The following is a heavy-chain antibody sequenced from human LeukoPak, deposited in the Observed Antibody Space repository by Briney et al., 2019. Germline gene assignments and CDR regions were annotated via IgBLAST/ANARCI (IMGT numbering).Heavy chain of an antibody. D-gene: IGHD5-18*01. CDR3: ARPGVGSGRYGAFDI. V-gene: IGHV4-59*08. CDR2: IYYSGST. Sequence: TETLSLTCTVSGGSISSYYWSWIRQPPGKGLEWIGYIYYSGSTNYNPSLKSRVTISVDTSKNQFSLKLSSVTAADTAVYYCARPGVGSGRYGAFDIWGQGTMVTVSS. CDR1: GGSISSYY. J-gene: IGHJ3*02.